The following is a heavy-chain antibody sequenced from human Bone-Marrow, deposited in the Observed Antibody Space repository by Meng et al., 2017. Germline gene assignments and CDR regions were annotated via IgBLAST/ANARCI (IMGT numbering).Heavy chain of an antibody. CDR3: TRDGYSDCSRTSCFDY. Sequence: QVQLGQSGADVRKPGASLKVSCRASGSTLTSYAINWLRQAPGQGLEWMGWINTKTGNPTYAQGFTGRLVFSLDTSVSTAYLQISGLKADDTAVYYCTRDGYSDCSRTSCFDYWGQGTLVTVSS. CDR2: INTKTGNP. CDR1: GSTLTSYA. V-gene: IGHV7-4-1*02. D-gene: IGHD2-2*01. J-gene: IGHJ4*02.